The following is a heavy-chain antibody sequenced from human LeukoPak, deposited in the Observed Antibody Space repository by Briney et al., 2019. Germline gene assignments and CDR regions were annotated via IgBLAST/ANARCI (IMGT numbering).Heavy chain of an antibody. CDR2: IYYSGST. CDR1: GGSISSGDYY. Sequence: PSQTLSLTCTVSGGSISSGDYYWSWIRQPPGKGLEWIGYIYYSGSTYYNPSLKSRVTISVDTSKNQFSLKLSSVTAADTAVYYCARVRYELGYYYYYMDVWGKGTTVTVSS. D-gene: IGHD6-13*01. V-gene: IGHV4-30-4*08. J-gene: IGHJ6*03. CDR3: ARVRYELGYYYYYMDV.